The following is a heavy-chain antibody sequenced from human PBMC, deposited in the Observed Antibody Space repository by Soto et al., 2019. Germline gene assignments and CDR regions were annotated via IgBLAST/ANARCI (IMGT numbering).Heavy chain of an antibody. Sequence: GGSLRLSCAASGFTFSSYSMNWVRQAPGKGLEWVSSISSSSSYIYYADSVKGRFTISRDNAKNSLYLQMNSLRAEDTAVYYCARNKGQFDVGYCSSTSCYLTYYYYGMDVWGQGTTVTVSS. D-gene: IGHD2-2*01. J-gene: IGHJ6*02. CDR3: ARNKGQFDVGYCSSTSCYLTYYYYGMDV. CDR1: GFTFSSYS. V-gene: IGHV3-21*01. CDR2: ISSSSSYI.